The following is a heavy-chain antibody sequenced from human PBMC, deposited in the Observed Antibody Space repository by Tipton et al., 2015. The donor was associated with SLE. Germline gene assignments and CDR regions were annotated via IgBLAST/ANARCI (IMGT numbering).Heavy chain of an antibody. CDR1: GGSISSGGYY. D-gene: IGHD3-16*01. Sequence: TLSLTCTVSGGSISSGGYYWSWIRQHPGKGLEWIGYIYYSGSTYYNPSLKSRVTISVDTSKNQFSLKLRSVTAADTAVYYCAGGTGITYFDYWGQGTLVTVSS. V-gene: IGHV4-31*03. J-gene: IGHJ4*02. CDR3: AGGTGITYFDY. CDR2: IYYSGST.